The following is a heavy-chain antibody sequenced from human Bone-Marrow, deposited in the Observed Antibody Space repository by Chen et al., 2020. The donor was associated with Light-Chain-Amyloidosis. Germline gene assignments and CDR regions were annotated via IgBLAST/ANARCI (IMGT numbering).Heavy chain of an antibody. CDR2: INYSGIT. D-gene: IGHD3-10*01. J-gene: IGHJ4*02. V-gene: IGHV4-31*03. CDR3: ARGDSYSRDYFDS. CDR1: GGSISSGDFF. Sequence: QVQLQESGPGLVKPSQTLSLTCTVSGGSISSGDFFWTWIRQHPGKGLECIGYINYSGITYNNPSLKSRVSISIETSKNQFSLKLRSVTAADTAVYFCARGDSYSRDYFDSWGQGTLVTVSS.